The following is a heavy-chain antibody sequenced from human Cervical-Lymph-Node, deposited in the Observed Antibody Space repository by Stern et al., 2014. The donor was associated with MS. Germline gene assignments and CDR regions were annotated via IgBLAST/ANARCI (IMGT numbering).Heavy chain of an antibody. Sequence: VQLVQSGAEVKKPGSSGQVSCQTSGGTFSTFAIGWVRQAPGKGLEWMGGIAPLFDATNYAQKFQGRLTITADESTRTAYMELSSLRPDDTAMYYCARGDSEAPIYYFDYWGQGTLVTVSS. V-gene: IGHV1-69*01. J-gene: IGHJ4*02. CDR1: GGTFSTFA. CDR2: IAPLFDAT. D-gene: IGHD2-21*01. CDR3: ARGDSEAPIYYFDY.